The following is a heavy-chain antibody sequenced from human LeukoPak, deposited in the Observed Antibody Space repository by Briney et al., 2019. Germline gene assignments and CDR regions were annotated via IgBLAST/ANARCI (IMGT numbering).Heavy chain of an antibody. Sequence: SETLSLTCAVYGGSFSGYYWSWIRQPPGKGLEWIGEINHSGSTNYNPSLKSRVTISVDTSKNQFSLKLSSVTAADTAVYYCARHLRGYSYGSNVANFDYWGQGTLVTVSS. J-gene: IGHJ4*02. CDR2: INHSGST. CDR3: ARHLRGYSYGSNVANFDY. V-gene: IGHV4-34*01. CDR1: GGSFSGYY. D-gene: IGHD5-18*01.